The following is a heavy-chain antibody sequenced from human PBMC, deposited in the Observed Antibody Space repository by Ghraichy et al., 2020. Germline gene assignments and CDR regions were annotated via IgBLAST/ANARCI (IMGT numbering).Heavy chain of an antibody. CDR3: AKEENGAFDY. J-gene: IGHJ4*02. V-gene: IGHV3-30*02. D-gene: IGHD2-8*01. CDR1: EFIFSSFV. CDR2: VYYDGNEK. Sequence: GALRLSCATSEFIFSSFVMHWVRQAPGKGLEWVAFVYYDGNEKHYGDSVKGRFTISRDKSKNALYLQMNSLRPEDTAVYYCAKEENGAFDYCGQGTLVTVSS.